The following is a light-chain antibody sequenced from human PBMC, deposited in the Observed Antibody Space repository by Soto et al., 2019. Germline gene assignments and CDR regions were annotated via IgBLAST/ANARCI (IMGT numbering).Light chain of an antibody. J-gene: IGKJ2*01. CDR3: QQYWTTPYT. CDR2: WAS. V-gene: IGKV4-1*01. CDR1: QSVLYSSNNKNY. Sequence: DIVMTQSPDSLAVSLGERATINCKSSQSVLYSSNNKNYLAWYQQKPGQPPKLLIYWASTRESGVPDRFSGSGSGTDFTLTISSLQAEDVALYYCQQYWTTPYTFGQGTKLEIK.